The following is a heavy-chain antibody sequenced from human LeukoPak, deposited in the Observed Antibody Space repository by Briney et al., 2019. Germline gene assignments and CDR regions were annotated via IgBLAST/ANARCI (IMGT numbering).Heavy chain of an antibody. CDR3: ARENDILTGYYSNPWFDP. J-gene: IGHJ5*02. CDR2: ISYNGKT. D-gene: IGHD3-9*01. Sequence: KPSETLSLTCTVSGGSMSSYYWMWIRQPPGKGLEWIGSISYNGKTNHNPSLKSRVTISVDTSKNQFSLKLSSVTAADTAVYYCARENDILTGYYSNPWFDPWGQGTLVTVSS. CDR1: GGSMSSYY. V-gene: IGHV4-59*01.